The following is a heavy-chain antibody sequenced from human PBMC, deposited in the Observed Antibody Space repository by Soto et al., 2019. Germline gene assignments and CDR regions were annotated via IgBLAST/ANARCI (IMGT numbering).Heavy chain of an antibody. CDR2: INPNSGGT. J-gene: IGHJ4*02. CDR3: AISSSLIITHFYY. D-gene: IGHD6-6*01. V-gene: IGHV1-2*04. CDR1: GYTFTGYY. Sequence: QVQLVQSGAEVKKPGASVKVSCKASGYTFTGYYMHWVRQAPGQGLEWMGWINPNSGGTNYAQKSQGWVTMTRDTAISTAYMELSRLRSDDTAVYYCAISSSLIITHFYYWGQGTLVTVSS.